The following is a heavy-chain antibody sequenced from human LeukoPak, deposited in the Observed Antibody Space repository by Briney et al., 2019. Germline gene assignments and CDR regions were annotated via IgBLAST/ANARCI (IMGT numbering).Heavy chain of an antibody. J-gene: IGHJ4*02. V-gene: IGHV4-59*01. Sequence: SETLSLTCTVSGGSISSYYWSWIRQPPGKGLEWIGYIYYSGSTNYNPSLKSRVTISVDTSKNLFSLKLSSVTAADTAVYYCARWTPYCGGDCDDYWGQGTLVTVSS. CDR2: IYYSGST. D-gene: IGHD2-21*02. CDR1: GGSISSYY. CDR3: ARWTPYCGGDCDDY.